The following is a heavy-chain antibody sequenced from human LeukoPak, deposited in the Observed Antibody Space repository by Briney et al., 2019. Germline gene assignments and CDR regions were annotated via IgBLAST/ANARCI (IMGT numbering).Heavy chain of an antibody. CDR3: VSGFLQWLY. CDR1: GFSFSRYW. J-gene: IGHJ4*02. V-gene: IGHV3-7*01. Sequence: GGALRLSCVASGFSFSRYWMSWVRQAPGKGLEWVAYINPDGSNMFYVDSVKGRFTISRDNAKNSLYLQMNSLRAEDTAVYFCVSGFLQWLYWGQGTLVTVSS. D-gene: IGHD3-3*01. CDR2: INPDGSNM.